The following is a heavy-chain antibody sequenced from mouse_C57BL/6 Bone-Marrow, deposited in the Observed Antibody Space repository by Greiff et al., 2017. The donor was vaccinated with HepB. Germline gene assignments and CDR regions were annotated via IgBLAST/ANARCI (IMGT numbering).Heavy chain of an antibody. D-gene: IGHD1-1*01. J-gene: IGHJ2*01. V-gene: IGHV1-64*01. CDR2: IHPNSGST. Sequence: VQLQQPGAELVKPGASVKLSCKASGYTFTSYWMHWVKQRPGQGLEWIGMIHPNSGSTNYNEKFTSKATLTVDKSSSTAYMQLSSLTSEDSAVYYCAHYYGSSYLDYWGQGTTLTVSS. CDR1: GYTFTSYW. CDR3: AHYYGSSYLDY.